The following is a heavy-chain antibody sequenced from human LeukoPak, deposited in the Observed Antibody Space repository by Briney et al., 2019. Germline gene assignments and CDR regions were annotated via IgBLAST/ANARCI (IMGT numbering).Heavy chain of an antibody. CDR1: GATFSSYA. CDR2: IIPIFGTA. CDR3: AREVAAAGLDAFDI. J-gene: IGHJ3*02. D-gene: IGHD6-13*01. V-gene: IGHV1-69*05. Sequence: SVKVSCKASGATFSSYAISWVRQAPGQGLEWMGGIIPIFGTANYAQKFQGRVTITTDESTSTAYMELSSLRSEDTAVYYCAREVAAAGLDAFDIWGQGTMVTVSS.